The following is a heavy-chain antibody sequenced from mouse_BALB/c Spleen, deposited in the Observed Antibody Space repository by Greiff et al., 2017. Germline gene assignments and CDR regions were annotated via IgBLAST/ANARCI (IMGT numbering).Heavy chain of an antibody. D-gene: IGHD4-1*01. Sequence: EVQLVESGGGLVQPGGSLRLSCATSGFTFTDYYMSWVRQPPGKALEWLGFIRNKANGYTTEYSASVKGRFTISRDNSQSILYLQMNTLRAEDSATYYCAREGLGPFYWYFDVWGAGTTVTVSS. CDR2: IRNKANGYTT. CDR1: GFTFTDYY. J-gene: IGHJ1*01. CDR3: AREGLGPFYWYFDV. V-gene: IGHV7-3*02.